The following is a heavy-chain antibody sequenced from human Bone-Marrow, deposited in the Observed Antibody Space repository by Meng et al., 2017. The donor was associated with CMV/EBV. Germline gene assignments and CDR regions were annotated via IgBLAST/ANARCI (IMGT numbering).Heavy chain of an antibody. CDR2: IIPIFGTA. D-gene: IGHD2-2*01. V-gene: IGHV1-69*05. CDR3: ARSAAGVVYANAADIVVVPAAIAGYYYYYYGMNV. J-gene: IGHJ6*04. CDR1: GGTFSSYA. Sequence: SVKVSCKASGGTFSSYAISWVRQAPGQGLEWMGGIIPIFGTANYAQKFQGRVTINTDESTSTAYMELSSLRSEDTAVYYCARSAAGVVYANAADIVVVPAAIAGYYYYYYGMNVWARG.